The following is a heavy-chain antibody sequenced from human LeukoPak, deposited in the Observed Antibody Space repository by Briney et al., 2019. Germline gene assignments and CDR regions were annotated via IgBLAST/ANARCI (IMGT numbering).Heavy chain of an antibody. J-gene: IGHJ5*02. Sequence: SETLSLTCTVSGGSISSYYWSWIRQPPGKGLEWIGYIYYSGSTNYNPSLKSRVTISVDTSKNQFSLKLSSVTAADTAVYYCARDPPWGQGTLVTVSS. CDR2: IYYSGST. CDR1: GGSISSYY. CDR3: ARDPP. V-gene: IGHV4-59*01.